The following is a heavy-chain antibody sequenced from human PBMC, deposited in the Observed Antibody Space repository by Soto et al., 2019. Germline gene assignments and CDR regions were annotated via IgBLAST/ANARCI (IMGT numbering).Heavy chain of an antibody. Sequence: QVQLVQSGPEVKKPGASVKVSCRASGYNFTNYGISWVRQAPGQGLEWMGWINAYNGNTNYAQNLQGRVTMTTDTPTSTAYMELMSLRSDDTAMYYCATDRQFALWGQGTLVTVSS. CDR1: GYNFTNYG. J-gene: IGHJ4*02. V-gene: IGHV1-18*01. CDR2: INAYNGNT. CDR3: ATDRQFAL.